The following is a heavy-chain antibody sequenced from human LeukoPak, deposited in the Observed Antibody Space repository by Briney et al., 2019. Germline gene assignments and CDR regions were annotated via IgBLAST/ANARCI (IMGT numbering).Heavy chain of an antibody. Sequence: GGSLRLSCVASGFPFDVYWMSWVRQGPGKGLEWVANIKSDGSEEYYADSVKGRLTVARDNAKNSLFLQMNRLRVEDTAVYYCAKEKTVAGWYFDLWGRGTLVTVSS. J-gene: IGHJ2*01. CDR1: GFPFDVYW. D-gene: IGHD6-19*01. CDR3: AKEKTVAGWYFDL. CDR2: IKSDGSEE. V-gene: IGHV3-7*01.